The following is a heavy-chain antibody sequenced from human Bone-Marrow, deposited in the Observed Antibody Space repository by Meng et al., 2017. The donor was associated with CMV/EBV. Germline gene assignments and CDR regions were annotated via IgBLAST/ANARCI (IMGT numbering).Heavy chain of an antibody. CDR1: GFTVSSNY. Sequence: GESLKISCAASGFTVSSNYMSWVRQAPGKGLEWVSVIYSGGSTYYADSVKGRFTISRDNSKNTLYLQMNSLRAEDTAVDYCGRYGYSSSSADYYYGMDVWGQGTTVTVSS. D-gene: IGHD6-6*01. CDR3: GRYGYSSSSADYYYGMDV. V-gene: IGHV3-53*01. CDR2: IYSGGST. J-gene: IGHJ6*02.